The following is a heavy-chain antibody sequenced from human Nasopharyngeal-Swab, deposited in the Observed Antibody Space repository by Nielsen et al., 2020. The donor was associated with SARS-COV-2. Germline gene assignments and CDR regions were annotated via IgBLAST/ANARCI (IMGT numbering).Heavy chain of an antibody. CDR2: ISWNSGNT. Sequence: SLKISCAASGLNFDNYAMHWVQQIPGKGLEWVSAISWNSGNTGYAGSVKGRFTISRDNAKNSVFLQMNSLTPEGTALYYCVKDTDAVVTRALDIWGRGTMVTVSS. D-gene: IGHD4-23*01. CDR1: GLNFDNYA. J-gene: IGHJ3*02. CDR3: VKDTDAVVTRALDI. V-gene: IGHV3-9*01.